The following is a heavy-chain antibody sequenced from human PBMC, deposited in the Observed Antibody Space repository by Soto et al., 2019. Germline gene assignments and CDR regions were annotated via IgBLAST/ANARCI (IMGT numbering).Heavy chain of an antibody. CDR3: ARDNGQYYYDSSGYYSPTFDY. CDR1: GGTFSSYT. D-gene: IGHD3-22*01. J-gene: IGHJ4*02. V-gene: IGHV1-69*04. Sequence: ASVKVSCKASGGTFSSYTISWVRQAPGQGLEWMGRIIPILGIANYAQKFQGRVTITADKSTSTAYMELSSLRSEDTAVYYCARDNGQYYYDSSGYYSPTFDYWGQGTLVTVSS. CDR2: IIPILGIA.